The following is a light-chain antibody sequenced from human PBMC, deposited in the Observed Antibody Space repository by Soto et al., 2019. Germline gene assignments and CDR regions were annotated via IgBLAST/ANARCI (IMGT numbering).Light chain of an antibody. CDR2: GAS. J-gene: IGKJ4*02. CDR1: QSVANN. CDR3: HQYFRSST. Sequence: VVKKSAATLSVSQGERVTLSCRSSQSVANNLAWFQQKPGQGPRLLIYGASTRATGIPARFSGSGSETDFTLTISRLEADDFAVYCCHQYFRSSTFGEGSKVDIK. V-gene: IGKV3-15*01.